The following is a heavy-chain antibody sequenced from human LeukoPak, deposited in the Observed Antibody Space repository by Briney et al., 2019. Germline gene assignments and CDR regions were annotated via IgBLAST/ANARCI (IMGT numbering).Heavy chain of an antibody. CDR1: GFTFSSYG. J-gene: IGHJ3*02. CDR3: ARSGYSYGSTASAAFDI. CDR2: ISGSGGST. V-gene: IGHV3-23*01. D-gene: IGHD5-18*01. Sequence: GGTLRLSCAASGFTFSSYGMSWVRQAPGKGLEWVSAISGSGGSTYYADSVKGRFTISRDNAKNSLYLQMNSLRAEDTALYYCARSGYSYGSTASAAFDIWGQGTMVTVSS.